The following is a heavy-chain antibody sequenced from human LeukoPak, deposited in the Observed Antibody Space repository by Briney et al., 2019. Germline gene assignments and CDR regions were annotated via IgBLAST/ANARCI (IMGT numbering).Heavy chain of an antibody. CDR2: IYYSGST. CDR1: GGSISSGDYY. V-gene: IGHV4-30-4*01. CDR3: ARVGYYDSSGAFDY. D-gene: IGHD3-22*01. J-gene: IGHJ4*02. Sequence: SETLSLTRTVSGGSISSGDYYWSWIRQPPGKGLEWIGYIYYSGSTYYNPSLKSRVTISVDTSKNQFPLKLSSVTAADTAVYYCARVGYYDSSGAFDYWGQGTLVTVSS.